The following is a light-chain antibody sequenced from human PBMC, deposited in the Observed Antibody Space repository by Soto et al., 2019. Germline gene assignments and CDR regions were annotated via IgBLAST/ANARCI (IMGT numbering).Light chain of an antibody. Sequence: QSVLTQPPSVSGAPGQRVTISCTGSSSNIGAGYYVHWYQQLPGTAPKLLIYGNSNRPSGVPDRFSGYKSGTSASLAIPGLQSEDEADYSCQAYDSSLSVVFGGGTKLTVL. J-gene: IGLJ2*01. CDR1: SSNIGAGYY. V-gene: IGLV1-40*01. CDR3: QAYDSSLSVV. CDR2: GNS.